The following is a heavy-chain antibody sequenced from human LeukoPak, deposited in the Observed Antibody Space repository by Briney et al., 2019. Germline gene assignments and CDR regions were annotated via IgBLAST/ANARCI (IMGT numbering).Heavy chain of an antibody. J-gene: IGHJ4*02. CDR2: IIHSGRV. CDR1: GGSFSGYY. V-gene: IGHV4-34*01. Sequence: SEILSLTCAVFGGSFSGYYWSWIRQPPGRGLEWIGEIIHSGRVNYNPSFKSRVTISVDTSNSQFSLNVSSVTAADTAVYYCARGYRSGDRRLDFWGQGSLVTVSS. D-gene: IGHD7-27*01. CDR3: ARGYRSGDRRLDF.